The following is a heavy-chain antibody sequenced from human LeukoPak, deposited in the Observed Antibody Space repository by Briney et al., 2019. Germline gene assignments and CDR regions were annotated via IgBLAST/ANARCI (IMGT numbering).Heavy chain of an antibody. CDR2: ISYDGSNK. Sequence: PGGSLRLSCAASGFTFSSYAMSWVRQAPGKGLEWVAVISYDGSNKYYADSVKGRFTISRDNSKYTLYLQMNSLRAEDTAVYYCARDWTDSSGYYLYYFDYWGQGTLVTVSS. V-gene: IGHV3-30-3*01. CDR3: ARDWTDSSGYYLYYFDY. D-gene: IGHD3-22*01. J-gene: IGHJ4*02. CDR1: GFTFSSYA.